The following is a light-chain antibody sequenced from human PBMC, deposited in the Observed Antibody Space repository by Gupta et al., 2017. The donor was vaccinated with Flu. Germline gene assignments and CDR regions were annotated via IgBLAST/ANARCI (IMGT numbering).Light chain of an antibody. Sequence: DIQMTQSPSSLSASVGDRVTITCRASQSISSYLNWYQQKPGKAPKLLIYAASSLQSGVPSRFSGSGSGTDFTLTINNLQPEDFATYYCQQTYNTLTITFGQGTRLEIK. CDR1: QSISSY. CDR2: AAS. V-gene: IGKV1-39*01. J-gene: IGKJ5*01. CDR3: QQTYNTLTIT.